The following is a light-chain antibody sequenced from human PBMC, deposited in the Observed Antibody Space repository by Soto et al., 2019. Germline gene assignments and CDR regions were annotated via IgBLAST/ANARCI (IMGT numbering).Light chain of an antibody. V-gene: IGLV3-1*01. CDR3: QAWDMITGF. CDR1: KLGDKF. Sequence: SYELTQPPSVSVYPGQTASITCSGDKLGDKFACWYQQKPGRSPVLVICQDNKRPSGIPERLAGSISGNTVTLTINRAQPLDEADYFCQAWDMITGFCGTGT. CDR2: QDN. J-gene: IGLJ1*01.